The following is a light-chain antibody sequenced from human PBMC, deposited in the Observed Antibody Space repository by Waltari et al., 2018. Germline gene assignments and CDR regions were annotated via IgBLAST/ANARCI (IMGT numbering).Light chain of an antibody. CDR2: EAT. J-gene: IGLJ1*01. Sequence: QSALSQPASVSGSPGQSLTITCTGASTDLASYNLVAWYQHHPNRAPKLIIYEATKRPPGISHRFSGAKSGATASLRISGLQADDEAYYYCCSYTGSSTSYGCGGGTKVTVL. CDR1: STDLASYNL. V-gene: IGLV2-23*01. CDR3: CSYTGSSTSYG.